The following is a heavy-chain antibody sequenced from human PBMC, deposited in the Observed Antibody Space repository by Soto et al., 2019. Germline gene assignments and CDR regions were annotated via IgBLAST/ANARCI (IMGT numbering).Heavy chain of an antibody. Sequence: SQTLSLTCAISGDSVSSNSAAWNWIRQSPSRCLEWLGRTYYRSKWYNDYAVSVKSRITINPDTTKNQFSLQLNSVTPEDTAVYYCARDGKVEPPLCDYWGQGTLVTVSS. V-gene: IGHV6-1*01. CDR3: ARDGKVEPPLCDY. D-gene: IGHD1-1*01. CDR1: GDSVSSNSAA. J-gene: IGHJ4*02. CDR2: TYYRSKWYN.